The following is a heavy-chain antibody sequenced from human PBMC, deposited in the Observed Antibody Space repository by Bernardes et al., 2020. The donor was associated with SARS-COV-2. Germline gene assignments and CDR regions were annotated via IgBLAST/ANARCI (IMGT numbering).Heavy chain of an antibody. J-gene: IGHJ4*02. CDR1: GFTFSYSG. D-gene: IGHD1-26*01. CDR2: VSYDGSSK. CDR3: AKGRGGSYTFFDY. Sequence: GGSLRLSCAASGFTFSYSGIHWVRPAPGKGLEWVAVVSYDGSSKYYVDSVKGRFTISRDNSKNTLYLQMNSLRAEDTAIYYCAKGRGGSYTFFDYWGQGTLVTVSS. V-gene: IGHV3-30*18.